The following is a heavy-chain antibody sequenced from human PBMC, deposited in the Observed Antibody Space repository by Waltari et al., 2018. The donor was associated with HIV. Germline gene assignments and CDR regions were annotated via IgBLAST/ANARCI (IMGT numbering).Heavy chain of an antibody. V-gene: IGHV3-7*04. CDR3: ARGGFYGSGSKVN. Sequence: EVQLVESGGGLVQPGGSLRVSCAASGFTFRIYWMSWVRQAPGKGLEWVANIKQDGSEKYYVDSVNGRFTISRDNAENSLYLQMNSLRAEDTAVYYCARGGFYGSGSKVNWGQGTLVTVSS. J-gene: IGHJ4*02. CDR1: GFTFRIYW. CDR2: IKQDGSEK. D-gene: IGHD3-10*01.